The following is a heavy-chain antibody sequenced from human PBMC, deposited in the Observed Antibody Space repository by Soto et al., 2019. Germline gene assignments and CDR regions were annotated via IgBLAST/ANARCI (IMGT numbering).Heavy chain of an antibody. J-gene: IGHJ6*03. CDR3: ARGSVAGYYYYYMDV. Sequence: ASVKVSCTASGYTFTGYYMHWVRQAPGQGLEWMGWINPNSGGTNYAQKFQGWVTMTRDTSISTAYMELSRLRSDDTAVYYCARGSVAGYYYYYMDVWGKGTTVTVSS. D-gene: IGHD3-10*01. CDR1: GYTFTGYY. CDR2: INPNSGGT. V-gene: IGHV1-2*04.